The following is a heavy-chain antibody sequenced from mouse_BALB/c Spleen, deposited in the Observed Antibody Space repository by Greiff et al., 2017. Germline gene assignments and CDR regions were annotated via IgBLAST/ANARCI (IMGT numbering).Heavy chain of an antibody. CDR2: IFPGTGTT. Sequence: QVQLKESGAELVKPGASVKLSCKTSGYTFTSYWIQWVKQRPGQGLGWIGEIFPGTGTTYYNEKFKGKATLTIDTSSSTAYMQLSSLTSEDSAVYFCARSITTTAKTFDYWGQGTTLTVSS. CDR3: ARSITTTAKTFDY. V-gene: IGHV1S132*01. D-gene: IGHD2-4*01. J-gene: IGHJ2*01. CDR1: GYTFTSYW.